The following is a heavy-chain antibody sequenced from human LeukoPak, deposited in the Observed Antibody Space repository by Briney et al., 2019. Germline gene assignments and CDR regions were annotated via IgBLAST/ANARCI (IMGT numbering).Heavy chain of an antibody. CDR1: GDSVSSGRSY. J-gene: IGHJ4*02. CDR2: IYHSGGT. CDR3: ARQRRNDCSSPSCYIDN. V-gene: IGHV4-39*01. Sequence: SETLSLTCTVSGDSVSSGRSYWGWVRQPPGKGLEWIGSIYHSGGTYYNPSLKSRVTTSVDTSKNYFSLKLSSVTAADTAVYYCARQRRNDCSSPSCYIDNWGPGTLVTVSS. D-gene: IGHD2-2*02.